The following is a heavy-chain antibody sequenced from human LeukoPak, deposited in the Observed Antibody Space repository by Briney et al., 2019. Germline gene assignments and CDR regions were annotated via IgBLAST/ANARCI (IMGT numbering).Heavy chain of an antibody. Sequence: KGGESLKISCKGSGYSFTSYWIGWVRQMPGKGLEWMGIIYPGDSDTRYSPSFQGQVTISADKSISTAYLQWSSLKASDTAMYYCARQDGVAAAGTPLDYWGQGTLVTVSS. CDR3: ARQDGVAAAGTPLDY. CDR2: IYPGDSDT. CDR1: GYSFTSYW. J-gene: IGHJ4*02. D-gene: IGHD6-13*01. V-gene: IGHV5-51*01.